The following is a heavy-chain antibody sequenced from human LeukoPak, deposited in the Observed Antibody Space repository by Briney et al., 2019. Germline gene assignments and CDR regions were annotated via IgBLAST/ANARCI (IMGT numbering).Heavy chain of an antibody. J-gene: IGHJ4*02. D-gene: IGHD6-19*01. CDR1: GGSFSGYY. V-gene: IGHV4-34*01. Sequence: PSETLSLTCAVYGGSFSGYYWSWIRQPPGKGLECIGEIHHSGTTNYNPSLKSRVTISIDKSKNQFSLKLSSVTAADTAVYYCARLNRDSSGWYPLTYFDYWGQGTLVTVSS. CDR2: IHHSGTT. CDR3: ARLNRDSSGWYPLTYFDY.